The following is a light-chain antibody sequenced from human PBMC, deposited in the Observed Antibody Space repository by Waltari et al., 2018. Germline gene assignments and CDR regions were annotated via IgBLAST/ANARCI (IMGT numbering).Light chain of an antibody. J-gene: IGLJ2*01. CDR2: EVS. CDR1: SSDVGGYNY. CDR3: SSYAGGNNLV. Sequence: QSALTQPHSASGSPGQSVTISCTGTSSDVGGYNYVSWYHGHPGKAPKLMIYEVSKRPSGFSVRFSGSKSGNTASLTVSGLQAEDGADYYCSSYAGGNNLVFGGGTKLTVL. V-gene: IGLV2-8*01.